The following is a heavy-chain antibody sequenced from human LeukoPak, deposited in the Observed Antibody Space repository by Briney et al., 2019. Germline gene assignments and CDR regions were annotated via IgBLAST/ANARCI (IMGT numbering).Heavy chain of an antibody. CDR2: INTNTGNP. CDR3: ARDEGITMVRGVIGPNYFDY. J-gene: IGHJ4*02. CDR1: GYTFTSYA. V-gene: IGHV7-4-1*02. D-gene: IGHD3-10*01. Sequence: ASVKVSCKASGYTFTSYAMNWVRQAPGQGLEWMGWINTNTGNPTYAQGFTGRFVFSLDTSVSTAYLQISSLKAEDTAVYYCARDEGITMVRGVIGPNYFDYWGQGTLVTVSS.